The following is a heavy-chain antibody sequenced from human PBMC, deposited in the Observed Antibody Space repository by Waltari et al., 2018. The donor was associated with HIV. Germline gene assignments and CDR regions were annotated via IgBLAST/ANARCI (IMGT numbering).Heavy chain of an antibody. D-gene: IGHD2-8*01. V-gene: IGHV1-8*02. CDR2: MNPNSGNA. CDR3: ASRTKGYCPSGLCLNIDV. CDR1: GYKLNSNE. J-gene: IGHJ6*02. Sequence: EDMMQYGAEVKKLGASVKVYCKAIGYKLNSNEIHRLRQAAGQGLEWVVWMNPNSGNAGYAQKFQGRVTMTRNSSTSTAYMELSGLTSEDTAVYYCASRTKGYCPSGLCLNIDVWGQGTTVTVSS.